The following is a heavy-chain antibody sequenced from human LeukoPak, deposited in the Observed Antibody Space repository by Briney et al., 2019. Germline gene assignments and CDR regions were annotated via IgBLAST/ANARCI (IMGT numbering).Heavy chain of an antibody. V-gene: IGHV4-34*01. D-gene: IGHD3-10*01. CDR1: GGSFSGYY. J-gene: IGHJ5*02. Sequence: PSETLSLTCAVYGGSFSGYYWSWIRQPPGKGLEWIGEINHGGSTNYNPSLKSRVTISVDTSKNQFSLKLSSVTAADTAVYYCARTGSGRTHPFDPWGQGTLVTVSS. CDR2: INHGGST. CDR3: ARTGSGRTHPFDP.